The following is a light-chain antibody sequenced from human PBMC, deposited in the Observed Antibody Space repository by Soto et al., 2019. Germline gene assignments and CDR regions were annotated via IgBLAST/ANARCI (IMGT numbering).Light chain of an antibody. V-gene: IGKV3-20*01. Sequence: EIVLTQSPGTPSLSPGERASLSCRASQSVSSSYLAWYQQKPGQAPRLLIYGASSRATGIPDRFSGSGSGTDFTLSISRLEPEDFAVYSCQQYGGSPTFGQGTRLEIK. CDR2: GAS. J-gene: IGKJ5*01. CDR3: QQYGGSPT. CDR1: QSVSSSY.